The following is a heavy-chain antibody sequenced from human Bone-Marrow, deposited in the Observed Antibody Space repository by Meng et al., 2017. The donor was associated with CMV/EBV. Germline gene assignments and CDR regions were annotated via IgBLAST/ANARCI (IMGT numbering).Heavy chain of an antibody. CDR2: ISRSGSSR. Sequence: GGSLRLSCAASGFTFSSDEMHWVRQAPGKGLEWVSCISRSGSSRFYADSVKGRFTISRDNAKNSLYLQMSSLRAEDSAVDYCARLHAYRAAPIDYWGQGTLVTVSS. V-gene: IGHV3-48*03. CDR1: GFTFSSDE. CDR3: ARLHAYRAAPIDY. D-gene: IGHD6-6*01. J-gene: IGHJ4*02.